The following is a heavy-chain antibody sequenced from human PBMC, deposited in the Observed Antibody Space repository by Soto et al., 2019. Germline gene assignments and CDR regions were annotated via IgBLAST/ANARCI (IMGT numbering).Heavy chain of an antibody. V-gene: IGHV3-21*01. CDR1: GFTFSSYS. CDR3: ARDRVRGYSSSSGYYGMDV. Sequence: ESGGGLVKPGGSLRLSCAASGFTFSSYSMNWVRQAPGKGPEWVSSISSSSSYIYYADSVKGRFTISRDNAKNSLYLQMNSLRAEDTAVYYCARDRVRGYSSSSGYYGMDVWGQGTTVTVSS. D-gene: IGHD6-6*01. CDR2: ISSSSSYI. J-gene: IGHJ6*02.